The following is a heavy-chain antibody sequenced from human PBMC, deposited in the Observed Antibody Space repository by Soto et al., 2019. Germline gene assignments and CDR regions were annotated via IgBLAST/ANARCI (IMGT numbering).Heavy chain of an antibody. CDR2: LYSSGST. CDR3: ARGLSVTLFDN. D-gene: IGHD4-17*01. V-gene: IGHV4-31*03. Sequence: QVQLQESGPGLVKPSQTLSLTCTVSGGSISTGGYYWTWIRQHPGKGLEWIGYLYSSGSTYYNPSLQSRVTISVDTSKNQFSLKLSSVTSADTAVYYCARGLSVTLFDNWGQGTLVTVAS. J-gene: IGHJ4*02. CDR1: GGSISTGGYY.